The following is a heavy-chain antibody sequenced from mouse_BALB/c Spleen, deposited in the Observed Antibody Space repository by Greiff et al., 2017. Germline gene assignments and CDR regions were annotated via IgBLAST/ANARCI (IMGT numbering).Heavy chain of an antibody. V-gene: IGHV7-3*02. CDR1: GFTFTDYY. J-gene: IGHJ4*01. Sequence: EVKLVESGGGLVQPGGSLRLSCATSGFTFTDYYMSWVRQPPGKALEWLGFIRNKANGYTTEYSASVKGRFTISRDNSQSILYLQMNTLRAEDSATYYCARDKDWYAMDYWGQGTSVTVSS. CDR3: ARDKDWYAMDY. D-gene: IGHD4-1*01. CDR2: IRNKANGYTT.